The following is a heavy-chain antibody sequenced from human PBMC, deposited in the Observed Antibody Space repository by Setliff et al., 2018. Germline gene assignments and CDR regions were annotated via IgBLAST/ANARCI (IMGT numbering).Heavy chain of an antibody. CDR1: GDSISDAS. J-gene: IGHJ4*02. Sequence: SETLSLTCTVSGDSISDASIMAWLRQPPGKGLEFIGYVFYNGAAKYDPSLKSRVTMSVDTSKTQFSLKLNSMTTADTAVYYCARGGTYRYFDYWGQGAMVTGSS. CDR2: VFYNGAA. CDR3: ARGGTYRYFDY. V-gene: IGHV4-59*01.